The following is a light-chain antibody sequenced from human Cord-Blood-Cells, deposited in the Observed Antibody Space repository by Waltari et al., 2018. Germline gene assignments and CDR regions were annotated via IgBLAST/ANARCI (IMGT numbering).Light chain of an antibody. CDR1: SSDVGGYNY. CDR2: EVS. J-gene: IGLJ2*01. CDR3: SSYAGSNNVV. V-gene: IGLV2-8*01. Sequence: QSALTQPPSASGSPGQSVTISCTGTSSDVGGYNYVSWYQQHPGKAPKPMIYEVSKRPSGVPDRFSGSKSGNTAPLTVSGLQAEDEADYYCSSYAGSNNVVFGGGTKLTVL.